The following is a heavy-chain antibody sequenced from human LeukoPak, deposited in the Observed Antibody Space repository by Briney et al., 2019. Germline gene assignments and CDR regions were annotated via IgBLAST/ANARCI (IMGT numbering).Heavy chain of an antibody. D-gene: IGHD2-15*01. J-gene: IGHJ4*02. CDR1: GYTFTSYG. CDR3: ARDLGRYCSGGSCYLFDY. V-gene: IGHV1-18*01. Sequence: ASVKVSCKASGYTFTSYGISWVRQAPGQGLEWMGWISAYNGNTNYAQKLQGRVTITADESTSTAYMELSSLRSEDTAVYYCARDLGRYCSGGSCYLFDYWGQGTLVTVSS. CDR2: ISAYNGNT.